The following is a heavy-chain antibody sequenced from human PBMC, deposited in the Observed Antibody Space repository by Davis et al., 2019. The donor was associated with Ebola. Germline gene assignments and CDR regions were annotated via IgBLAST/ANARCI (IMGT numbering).Heavy chain of an antibody. CDR1: GGTFSSYA. Sequence: SVKVSCKASGGTFSSYAISWVRQAPGQGLEWMGGIIPIFGTANYAQKFQGRVTITADESTSTAYMELSSLRSEDTAVYYCARIWGVVVVAATYYYGMDVWGQGTTVTVSS. CDR3: ARIWGVVVVAATYYYGMDV. V-gene: IGHV1-69*13. J-gene: IGHJ6*02. CDR2: IIPIFGTA. D-gene: IGHD2-15*01.